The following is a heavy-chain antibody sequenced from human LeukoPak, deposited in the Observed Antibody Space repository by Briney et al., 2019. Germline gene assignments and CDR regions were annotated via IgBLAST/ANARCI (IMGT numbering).Heavy chain of an antibody. Sequence: ASVKVSCKVSGYTLTELSMHWVRQAPGKGLEWMGGFDPEDGETIYAQKFQGRVTMTEDTSTDTAYMELSSLRSEDTAVYYCATDQGAYYDFWSGYYIWGQGTLVIVSS. D-gene: IGHD3-3*01. CDR3: ATDQGAYYDFWSGYYI. CDR2: FDPEDGET. J-gene: IGHJ4*02. V-gene: IGHV1-24*01. CDR1: GYTLTELS.